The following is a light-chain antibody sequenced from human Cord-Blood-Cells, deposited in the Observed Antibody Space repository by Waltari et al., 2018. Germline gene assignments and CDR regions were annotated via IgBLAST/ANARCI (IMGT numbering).Light chain of an antibody. CDR2: WAS. Sequence: DIVMTQSPDSLAVSLGERATINCKSSQSVLYSSNRKNYLAVYQQKPGQPPKLLIYWASTRESGVPDRFRGSGSGTDFTLTISSLQAEDVAVYYCQQYYSTPWTFGQGTKVEIK. V-gene: IGKV4-1*01. CDR3: QQYYSTPWT. J-gene: IGKJ1*01. CDR1: QSVLYSSNRKNY.